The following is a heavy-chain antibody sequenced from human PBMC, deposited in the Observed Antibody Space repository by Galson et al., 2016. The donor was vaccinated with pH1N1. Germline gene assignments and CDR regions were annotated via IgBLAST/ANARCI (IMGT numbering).Heavy chain of an antibody. CDR1: GFSLSTNGVG. V-gene: IGHV2-5*01. Sequence: ALVKPTQTLTLTCTFSGFSLSTNGVGVGWIRQPPGKALEWLAVICWNDDKRYSPSLKSRLTITKDTSKNQVVLTMTSMDPVDTATYYCAHNNYGDYVNWFDPWGQGTLVTASS. D-gene: IGHD4-17*01. CDR2: ICWNDDK. J-gene: IGHJ5*02. CDR3: AHNNYGDYVNWFDP.